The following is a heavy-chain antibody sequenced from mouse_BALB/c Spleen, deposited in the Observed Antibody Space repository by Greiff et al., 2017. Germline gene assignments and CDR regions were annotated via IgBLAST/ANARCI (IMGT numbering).Heavy chain of an antibody. CDR3: ARDYYGSSPAWFAY. D-gene: IGHD1-1*01. CDR1: GFTFSSYA. Sequence: EVKLVESGGGLVKPGGSLKLSCAASGFTFSSYAMSWVRQTPEKRLEWVASISSGGSTYYPDSVKGRFTISRDNARNILYLQMSSLRSEDTAMYYCARDYYGSSPAWFAYWGQGTLVTVSA. CDR2: ISSGGST. V-gene: IGHV5-6-5*01. J-gene: IGHJ3*01.